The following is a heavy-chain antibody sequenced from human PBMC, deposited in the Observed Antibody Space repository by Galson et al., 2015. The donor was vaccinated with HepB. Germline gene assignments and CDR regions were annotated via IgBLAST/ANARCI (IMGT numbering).Heavy chain of an antibody. D-gene: IGHD6-13*01. V-gene: IGHV4-4*07. CDR2: IYTSGST. J-gene: IGHJ3*02. CDR3: ARVGVYSSYYAFDI. Sequence: RQPAGKGLEWIGRIYTSGSTNYNPSLKSRVTMSVDTSKNQFSLKLSSVTAADTAVYYCARVGVYSSYYAFDIWGQGTMVTVSS.